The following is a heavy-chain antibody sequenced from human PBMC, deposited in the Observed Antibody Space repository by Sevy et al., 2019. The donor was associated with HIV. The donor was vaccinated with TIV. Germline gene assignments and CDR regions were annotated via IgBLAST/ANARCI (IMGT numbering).Heavy chain of an antibody. CDR1: GFTFSSYA. CDR3: AKDETAGGSYWGYDAFDI. CDR2: ISGSGGST. J-gene: IGHJ3*02. D-gene: IGHD1-26*01. V-gene: IGHV3-23*01. Sequence: GGSLRLSCAASGFTFSSYAMSWVRQAPGKGLEWVSAISGSGGSTYYADSVKGRFTISRDNSKNTLYLQMNRLRAEDTAVYYCAKDETAGGSYWGYDAFDIWGQGTMVTVSS.